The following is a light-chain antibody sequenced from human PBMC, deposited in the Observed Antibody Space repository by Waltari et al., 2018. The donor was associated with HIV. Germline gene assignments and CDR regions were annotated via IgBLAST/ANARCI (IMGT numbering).Light chain of an antibody. CDR3: CSYAGSYSL. Sequence: SALTQPRSVSGSPGQSVTISCTGTSSDVGGYNYFSWYQQQPGKAPKLMIYDVSKRPSGVPDRFSGSKSGNTASLTISGLQAEDEADYYCCSYAGSYSLFGGGTKLTVL. J-gene: IGLJ2*01. CDR1: SSDVGGYNY. CDR2: DVS. V-gene: IGLV2-11*01.